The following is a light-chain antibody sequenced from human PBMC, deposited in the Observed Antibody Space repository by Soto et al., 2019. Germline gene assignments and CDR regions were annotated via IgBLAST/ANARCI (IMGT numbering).Light chain of an antibody. CDR1: QSVWSNF. CDR2: GVS. Sequence: EIMLTQSPGTLSLYPGERATLSCRASQSVWSNFFAWYQQKPGQAPRLLIYGVSSRATDIPDRFSGGGSGTDFTLTISRLEPEDFAVYFCQQYGAPPTTFGGGTKVEIK. J-gene: IGKJ4*01. CDR3: QQYGAPPTT. V-gene: IGKV3-20*01.